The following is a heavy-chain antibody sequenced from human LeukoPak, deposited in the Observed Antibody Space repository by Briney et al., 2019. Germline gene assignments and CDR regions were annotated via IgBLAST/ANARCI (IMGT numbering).Heavy chain of an antibody. CDR2: MNPNSGNT. V-gene: IGHV1-8*03. D-gene: IGHD3/OR15-3a*01. J-gene: IGHJ5*02. Sequence: GASVTVSCKASGYTFTSYDINWVRQATGQGLEWLGWMNPNSGNTGYAQKFQGRVTITRNTSISTAYMELSSLTSDDTAVYYCARGRDWLRWFDPWGQGTLVTVSS. CDR1: GYTFTSYD. CDR3: ARGRDWLRWFDP.